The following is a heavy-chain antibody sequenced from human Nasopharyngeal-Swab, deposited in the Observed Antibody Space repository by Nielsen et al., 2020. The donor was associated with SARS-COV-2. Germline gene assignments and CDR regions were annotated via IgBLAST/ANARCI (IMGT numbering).Heavy chain of an antibody. CDR3: ARAGGDYDSSGSDS. J-gene: IGHJ4*02. CDR1: GYTFTGYY. CDR2: INPNSGGT. D-gene: IGHD3-22*01. V-gene: IGHV1-2*02. Sequence: ASVKVSCKASGYTFTGYYMHWVRQAPGQGLEWMGWINPNSGGTNYAQKFQGRVTMTRDTSIGTAYMELSRLRSDDTAVYYCARAGGDYDSSGSDSWGQGTLVTVSS.